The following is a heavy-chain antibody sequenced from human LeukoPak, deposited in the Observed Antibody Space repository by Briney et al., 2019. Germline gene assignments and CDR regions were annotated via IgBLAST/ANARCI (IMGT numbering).Heavy chain of an antibody. Sequence: ASVKVSCKASGYTFTGYYMRWVRQAPGQGLEWMGRINPNSGGTNYAQKFQGRVTMTRDTSTSTAYMELSRLRSDDTAVYYCARVYGSGSLDYWGQGTLVTVSS. CDR2: INPNSGGT. V-gene: IGHV1-2*06. J-gene: IGHJ4*02. CDR1: GYTFTGYY. CDR3: ARVYGSGSLDY. D-gene: IGHD3-10*01.